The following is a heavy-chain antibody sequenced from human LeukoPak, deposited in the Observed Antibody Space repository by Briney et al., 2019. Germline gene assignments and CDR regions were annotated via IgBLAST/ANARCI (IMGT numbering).Heavy chain of an antibody. D-gene: IGHD6-6*01. CDR1: GFTFSTYS. CDR2: LPPDELGI. Sequence: GGSLRLSCAASGFTFSTYSMHWVRQAPGMGLVWVSRLPPDELGIIYADSVKGRFTVSRDNAKNTVYLQMNNLRVDDTAMYYCVGTIASRGSEYWGQGALVTVSS. J-gene: IGHJ4*02. CDR3: VGTIASRGSEY. V-gene: IGHV3-74*01.